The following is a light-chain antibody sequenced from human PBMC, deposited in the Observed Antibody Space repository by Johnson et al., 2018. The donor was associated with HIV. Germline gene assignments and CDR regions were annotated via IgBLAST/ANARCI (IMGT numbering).Light chain of an antibody. CDR2: DNN. Sequence: QSVLTQPPSVSAAPGQKVTISCSGSSSNIGRNYVSWYQQLPGTATKLLIFDNNKRPSGIPDRFSGSKSGATATLGITGLQTGAEADYYCGIWDASLSPLYVFGTGTTITVL. CDR1: SSNIGRNY. V-gene: IGLV1-51*01. J-gene: IGLJ1*01. CDR3: GIWDASLSPLYV.